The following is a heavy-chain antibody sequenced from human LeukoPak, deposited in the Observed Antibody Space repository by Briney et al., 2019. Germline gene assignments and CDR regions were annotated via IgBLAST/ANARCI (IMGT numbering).Heavy chain of an antibody. CDR2: ISSSSSYI. V-gene: IGHV3-21*01. J-gene: IGHJ4*02. CDR3: ARGPSGYHNT. CDR1: GFTFSSYS. D-gene: IGHD5-12*01. Sequence: PGGSLRLSCAASGFTFSSYSMDWVRQAPGKGLEWVSSISSSSSYIYYADSVKGRFTISRDNAKNSLYLQMNSLRAEDTAVYYCARGPSGYHNTGGQGTLVTVSS.